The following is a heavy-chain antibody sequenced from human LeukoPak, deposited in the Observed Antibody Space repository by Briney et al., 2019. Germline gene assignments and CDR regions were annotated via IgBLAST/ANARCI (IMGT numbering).Heavy chain of an antibody. Sequence: SETLSLTCAVYGGSFSGYYWSWIRQPPGKGLEWIGEINHSGSTNYNPSLKSRVTISVDTSKNQFSLKLSSVTAADTAVYYCARGIMITFGGVIVPRPPDYWGQGTLVTVSS. V-gene: IGHV4-34*01. J-gene: IGHJ4*02. CDR1: GGSFSGYY. CDR3: ARGIMITFGGVIVPRPPDY. D-gene: IGHD3-16*02. CDR2: INHSGST.